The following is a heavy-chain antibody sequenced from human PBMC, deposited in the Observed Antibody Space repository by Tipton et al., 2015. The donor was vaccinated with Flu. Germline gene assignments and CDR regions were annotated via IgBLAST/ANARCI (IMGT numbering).Heavy chain of an antibody. CDR2: ISSSGSTI. D-gene: IGHD3-10*01. Sequence: SLRLSCAASGFTFSSYEMNWVRQAPGKGLEWVSYISSSGSTIYYADSVKGRFTISRDNAKNSLYLQMNSLRAEDTAVYYCAVYYYGSGSRNFDYWGQGTLVTVSS. J-gene: IGHJ4*02. V-gene: IGHV3-48*03. CDR1: GFTFSSYE. CDR3: AVYYYGSGSRNFDY.